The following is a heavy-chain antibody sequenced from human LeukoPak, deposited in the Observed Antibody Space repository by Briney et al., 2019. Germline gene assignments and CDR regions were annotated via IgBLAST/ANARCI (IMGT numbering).Heavy chain of an antibody. Sequence: GGSLRLSCAASGFTFSSYSMNWVRQAPGKGLEWVSSISSSSSYIYYADSVKGRFTISRDNAKNSLYLQMNSLRAEDTAVYYCASSSGSYWDYYYYYMDVWGKGTTVTVSS. V-gene: IGHV3-21*01. J-gene: IGHJ6*03. CDR2: ISSSSSYI. CDR1: GFTFSSYS. CDR3: ASSSGSYWDYYYYYMDV. D-gene: IGHD1-26*01.